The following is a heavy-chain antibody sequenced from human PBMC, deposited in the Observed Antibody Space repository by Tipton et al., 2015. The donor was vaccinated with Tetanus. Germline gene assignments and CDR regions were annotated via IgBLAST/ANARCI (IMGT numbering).Heavy chain of an antibody. Sequence: SLRLSCAASGFTVSSNYMSWVRQAPGKGLEWVAVIWYDGSNKYYADSVKGRFTISRDNSKNTLYLQMNSLRAEDTAVYYCATIDSSGYYEGDDAFDIWGQGTMVTVSS. D-gene: IGHD3-22*01. V-gene: IGHV3-33*08. CDR1: GFTVSSNY. CDR3: ATIDSSGYYEGDDAFDI. J-gene: IGHJ3*02. CDR2: IWYDGSNK.